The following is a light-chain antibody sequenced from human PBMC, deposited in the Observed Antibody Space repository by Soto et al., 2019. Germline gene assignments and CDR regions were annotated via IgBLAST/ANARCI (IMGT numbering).Light chain of an antibody. CDR2: ENN. Sequence: QSVLTQPPSVSAAPGQKVTISCSGSSSNIGNNYVSWYQQLPGTAPKLLIYENNKRPSGIPDRSSGSKSGTSATLGITGLQTGDEAEDYCGTWDSSLSAYVFGTGTKLTVL. CDR3: GTWDSSLSAYV. J-gene: IGLJ1*01. V-gene: IGLV1-51*02. CDR1: SSNIGNNY.